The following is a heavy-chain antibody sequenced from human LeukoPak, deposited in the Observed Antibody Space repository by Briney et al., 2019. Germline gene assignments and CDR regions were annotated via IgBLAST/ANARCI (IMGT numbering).Heavy chain of an antibody. CDR1: GFTFSSYS. CDR2: ISSSSSYI. D-gene: IGHD1-26*01. Sequence: GGPLRLSCAASGFTFSSYSMNWVRQAPGKGLEWVSSISSSSSYIYYADSVKGRFTISRDNAKNSLYLQMNSLRAEDTAVYYCARDSGSYYYYYGMDVWGQGTTVTVSS. CDR3: ARDSGSYYYYYGMDV. J-gene: IGHJ6*02. V-gene: IGHV3-21*01.